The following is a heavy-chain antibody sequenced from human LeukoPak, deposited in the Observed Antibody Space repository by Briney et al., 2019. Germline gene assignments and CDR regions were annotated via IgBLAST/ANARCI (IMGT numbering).Heavy chain of an antibody. CDR2: FDPEDGET. CDR3: ATSSWVEAYYFDY. D-gene: IGHD3-16*01. J-gene: IGHJ4*02. CDR1: GYTLTELS. V-gene: IGHV1-24*01. Sequence: GAPVKVSCKVSGYTLTELSMHWVRQAPGKGLEWMGGFDPEDGETIYAQKFQGRVTMTVDTFTDTAYMELSSLRSEDTAVYYCATSSWVEAYYFDYWGQGILVTVSS.